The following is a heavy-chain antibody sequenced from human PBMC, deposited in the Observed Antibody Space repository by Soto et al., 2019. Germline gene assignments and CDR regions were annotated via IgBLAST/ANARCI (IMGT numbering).Heavy chain of an antibody. CDR1: GGSISSGGYY. CDR2: IYYSGST. Sequence: PSETLSLTCTVSGGSISSGGYYWSWIRQHSGKGLEWIGYIYYSGSTYYNPSLKSRVTISVDTSKNQFSLKLSSVTAADTAVYYCAVTLRFEGVNRHVFYIRAQRTTVPVS. J-gene: IGHJ3*02. CDR3: AVTLRFEGVNRHVFYI. D-gene: IGHD3-16*01. V-gene: IGHV4-31*03.